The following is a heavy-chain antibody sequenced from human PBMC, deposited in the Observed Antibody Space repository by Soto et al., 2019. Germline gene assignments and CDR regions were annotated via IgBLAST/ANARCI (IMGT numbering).Heavy chain of an antibody. J-gene: IGHJ6*02. Sequence: GVLKKISSRGFGYSFTSYWIGWVRQINGKGLGWMGIIYPGDSDTRYSPSFQGQVTISADKSISTAYLQWSSLKASDTAMYYFAVVRGLAHLYYVMDVWGQGTTVTVS. V-gene: IGHV5-51*01. CDR3: AVVRGLAHLYYVMDV. CDR1: GYSFTSYW. D-gene: IGHD3-10*01. CDR2: IYPGDSDT.